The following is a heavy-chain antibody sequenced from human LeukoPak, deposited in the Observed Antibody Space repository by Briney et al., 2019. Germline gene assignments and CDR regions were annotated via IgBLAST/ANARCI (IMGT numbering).Heavy chain of an antibody. CDR3: ATLGTPRAFDY. V-gene: IGHV3-53*01. D-gene: IGHD7-27*01. Sequence: GGSLRLSCVVSGFSVSDNYMNWVRQAPGKGLEWVSIFYSGATAHYADSVKGRFTISRDNSKNTLYLQMNSLTVEDTAVYYCATLGTPRAFDYWGQGTLVTVSS. CDR1: GFSVSDNY. J-gene: IGHJ4*02. CDR2: FYSGATA.